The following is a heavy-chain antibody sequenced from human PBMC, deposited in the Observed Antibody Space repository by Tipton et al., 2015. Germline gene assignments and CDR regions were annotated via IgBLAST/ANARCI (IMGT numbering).Heavy chain of an antibody. CDR3: ARVIQLWQRPNWVDP. J-gene: IGHJ5*02. Sequence: TLSLTCAVSGDSISSINWWSWVRQPPGKGLEWIGQIYHSGDANYNPSLTSRATLSVDMSNNYFSLKLTSVTAADTAVYYCARVIQLWQRPNWVDPWGQGTLVTVSS. D-gene: IGHD1-1*01. CDR2: IYHSGDA. V-gene: IGHV4-4*02. CDR1: GDSISSINW.